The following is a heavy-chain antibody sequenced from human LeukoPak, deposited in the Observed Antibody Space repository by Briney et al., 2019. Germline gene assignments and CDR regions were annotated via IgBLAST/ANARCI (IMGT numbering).Heavy chain of an antibody. J-gene: IGHJ4*02. Sequence: SETLSLTCAVYGGSFSGYYWSWIRQPPGKGLEWIGEISHSGSTNYNPSLKSRVTISVDTSKNQFSLKLSSVTAADTAVYYCASAGSSGYSPPVGYWGQGTLVTVSS. D-gene: IGHD3-22*01. V-gene: IGHV4-34*01. CDR3: ASAGSSGYSPPVGY. CDR1: GGSFSGYY. CDR2: ISHSGST.